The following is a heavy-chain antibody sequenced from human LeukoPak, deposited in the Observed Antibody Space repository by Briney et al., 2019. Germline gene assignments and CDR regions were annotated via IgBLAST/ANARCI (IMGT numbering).Heavy chain of an antibody. D-gene: IGHD6-6*01. Sequence: GGSLRLSCAASGFTFNSYAMSWVRQAPGKGLEWVSGISASGGSTYYADSVKGRFTISRDNSKNTLYLQMNSLRAEDTAVYYCARAGYSSSPDAFDIWGQGTMVTVSS. CDR3: ARAGYSSSPDAFDI. V-gene: IGHV3-23*01. CDR1: GFTFNSYA. CDR2: ISASGGST. J-gene: IGHJ3*02.